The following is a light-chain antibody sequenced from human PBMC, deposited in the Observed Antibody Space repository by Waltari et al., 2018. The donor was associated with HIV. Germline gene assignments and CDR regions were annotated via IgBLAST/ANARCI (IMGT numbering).Light chain of an antibody. Sequence: QSALPQPASVSGAPGQSITISCPGTSSDVGGYNLFSCYQQHQGKAPKLMIYEVSKRPSGVSNRFSGSKSGNTASLTISGLQAEDEADYYCCAYAGSTTYVIFGGGTKLTVL. CDR3: CAYAGSTTYVI. V-gene: IGLV2-23*02. CDR1: SSDVGGYNL. CDR2: EVS. J-gene: IGLJ2*01.